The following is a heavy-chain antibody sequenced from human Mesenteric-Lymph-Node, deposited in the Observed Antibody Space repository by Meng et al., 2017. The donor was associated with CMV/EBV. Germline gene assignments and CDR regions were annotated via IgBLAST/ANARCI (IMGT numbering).Heavy chain of an antibody. CDR3: AGGTIWGVALSYYAMDV. D-gene: IGHD3-3*01. J-gene: IGHJ6*02. Sequence: GSLRLSCTVSGGSISSSRYYWGWIRQPPGKGLEWIGSIYYGGSTYQNPSLKSRVTISVDTSKNHFSLKLNSVTAADTAVYHCAGGTIWGVALSYYAMDVWGQGTTVTVSS. V-gene: IGHV4-39*07. CDR2: IYYGGST. CDR1: GGSISSSRYY.